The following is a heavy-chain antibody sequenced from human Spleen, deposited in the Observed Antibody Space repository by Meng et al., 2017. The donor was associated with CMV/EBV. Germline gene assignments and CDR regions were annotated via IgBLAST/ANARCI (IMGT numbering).Heavy chain of an antibody. CDR3: AGDAGDSPFFPDWKFDS. D-gene: IGHD2-21*02. V-gene: IGHV4-59*01. CDR2: IHYSGNT. J-gene: IGHJ5*01. CDR1: SGSISHYY. Sequence: GSLRLSCTISSGSISHYYWNWIRQPPGKGLEWIGHIHYSGNTKYNPSLKSRVTISVDTSKNQFSLNLGSVTAADTAMYYCAGDAGDSPFFPDWKFDSWGQGTLVTVSS.